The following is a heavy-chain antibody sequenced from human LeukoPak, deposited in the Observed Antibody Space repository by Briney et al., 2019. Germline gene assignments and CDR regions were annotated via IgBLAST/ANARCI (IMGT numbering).Heavy chain of an antibody. D-gene: IGHD3-3*01. CDR3: ARDLGRGEWLSHKYYYYMDV. CDR2: INPNSGGT. Sequence: ASVKVSCKASGYTFTGYYMHWVRQAPGQGLEWMGWINPNSGGTNYVQKFQGRVTMTRDTSISTAYMELSRLRSDDTAVYYCARDLGRGEWLSHKYYYYMDVWGKGTTVTISS. J-gene: IGHJ6*03. V-gene: IGHV1-2*02. CDR1: GYTFTGYY.